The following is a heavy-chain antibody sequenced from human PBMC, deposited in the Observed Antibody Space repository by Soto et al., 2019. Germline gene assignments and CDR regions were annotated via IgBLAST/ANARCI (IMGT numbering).Heavy chain of an antibody. CDR1: GGSVNSGSYY. V-gene: IGHV4-61*01. J-gene: IGHJ6*02. CDR2: IYYSGSS. D-gene: IGHD2-21*01. Sequence: HVQLQESGPGLVKPSETLSLTCTVSGGSVNSGSYYWNWIRLTPGKGLEWLGYIYYSGSSNYNPSLQSRVTILIDTSKNQCYLHLRSVTAADTAVYYCARGGGDAFSPYYYYDYGMDVWGQGTTVTV. CDR3: ARGGGDAFSPYYYYDYGMDV.